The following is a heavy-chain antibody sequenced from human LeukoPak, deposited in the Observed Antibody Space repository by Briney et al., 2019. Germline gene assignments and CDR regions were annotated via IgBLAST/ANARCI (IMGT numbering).Heavy chain of an antibody. CDR2: ISYDGSDK. J-gene: IGHJ4*02. CDR3: AKDAFSSGWELFDY. Sequence: RTGGSLRLSCAASGFTFSSYGMHWVRQAPGKGLEWVAVISYDGSDKYYADSVKGRFTISRDNSKNTLYLQMNSLRAEDTAVYSCAKDAFSSGWELFDYWGQGTLVTVSS. D-gene: IGHD6-19*01. CDR1: GFTFSSYG. V-gene: IGHV3-30*18.